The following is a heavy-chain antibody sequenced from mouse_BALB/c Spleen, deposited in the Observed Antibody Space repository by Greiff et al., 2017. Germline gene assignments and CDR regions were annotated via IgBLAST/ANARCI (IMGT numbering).Heavy chain of an antibody. CDR3: ARGGDSDY. CDR2: INPGSGGT. J-gene: IGHJ2*01. V-gene: IGHV1-54*01. Sequence: QVQLQQSGAELVRPGTSVKVSCKASGYAFTNYLIEWVKQRPGQGLEWIGVINPGSGGTNYNEKFKGKATLTADKSSSTAYMQLSSLTSDDSAVYFCARGGDSDYWGQGTTLTVSS. CDR1: GYAFTNYL.